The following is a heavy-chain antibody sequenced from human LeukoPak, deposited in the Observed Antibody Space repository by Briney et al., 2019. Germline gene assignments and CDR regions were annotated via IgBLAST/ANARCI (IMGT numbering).Heavy chain of an antibody. J-gene: IGHJ4*02. CDR2: INGGGSTT. D-gene: IGHD3-16*01. CDR3: ARGGGHSYDYHHY. Sequence: PGGSLRLSCAAFGFSFSSYWMHWVRQAPGEGLVWVSHINGGGSTTRYADSVKGRLTISRDNAKNTLYLQMNSLRAEDTAVYYCARGGGHSYDYHHYWGQGTLVTVSS. CDR1: GFSFSSYW. V-gene: IGHV3-74*01.